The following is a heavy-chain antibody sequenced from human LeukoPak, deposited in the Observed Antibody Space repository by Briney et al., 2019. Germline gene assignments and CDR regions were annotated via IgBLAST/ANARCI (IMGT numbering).Heavy chain of an antibody. CDR2: IYYSGST. CDR3: ARRRDPKGFDY. D-gene: IGHD5-24*01. J-gene: IGHJ4*02. CDR1: GGSISSYY. V-gene: IGHV4-59*08. Sequence: PSETLSLTCTVSGGSISSYYWSWIRQPPGKGLEWIGYIYYSGSTNYNPSLKSRVTISVDTSKNQFSLKLSSVTAADTAVYYCARRRDPKGFDYWGQGTLVTVSS.